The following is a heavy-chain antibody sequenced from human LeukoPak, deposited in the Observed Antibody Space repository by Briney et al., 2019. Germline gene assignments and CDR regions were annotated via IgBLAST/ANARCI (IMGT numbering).Heavy chain of an antibody. J-gene: IGHJ6*02. D-gene: IGHD2-15*01. CDR1: GFTFSSYA. V-gene: IGHV3-23*01. Sequence: GGSLRLSCAASGFTFSSYAMSWVRQAPGKGLEWVSAISGSGGSTYYADSVKGRFTITRDNSKNTLYLQMNSLRAEDTAVYYCAKAGYSPGSYYYGMDVWGQGTTVTVSS. CDR2: ISGSGGST. CDR3: AKAGYSPGSYYYGMDV.